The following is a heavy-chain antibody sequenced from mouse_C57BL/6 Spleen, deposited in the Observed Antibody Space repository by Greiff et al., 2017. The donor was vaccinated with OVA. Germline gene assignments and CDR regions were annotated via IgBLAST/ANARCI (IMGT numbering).Heavy chain of an antibody. D-gene: IGHD4-1*01. CDR2: ISYDGSN. CDR1: GYSITSGYY. J-gene: IGHJ2*01. Sequence: DVQLQESGPGLVKPSQSLSLTCSVTGYSITSGYYWNWIRQFPGNKLEWMGYISYDGSNNYNPSLKNRISITRDTSKNQFFLKLNSVTTEDTATYYCARVLTGYFDYWGQGTTLTVSS. CDR3: ARVLTGYFDY. V-gene: IGHV3-6*01.